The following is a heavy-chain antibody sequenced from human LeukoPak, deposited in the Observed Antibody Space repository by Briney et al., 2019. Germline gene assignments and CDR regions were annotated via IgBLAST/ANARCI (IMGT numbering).Heavy chain of an antibody. CDR2: INGNGGAT. J-gene: IGHJ5*02. D-gene: IGHD3-3*01. CDR3: AKGGAHYDFSFDP. V-gene: IGHV3-23*01. CDR1: GFTFKNYA. Sequence: GGSLRLSCAASGFTFKNYAMSWVCQAQGKGLEWVSTINGNGGATYYADSVRGRFTVSRGNSKNTLYLQMNSLRAEDTALYYCAKGGAHYDFSFDPWGQGTLVTVSS.